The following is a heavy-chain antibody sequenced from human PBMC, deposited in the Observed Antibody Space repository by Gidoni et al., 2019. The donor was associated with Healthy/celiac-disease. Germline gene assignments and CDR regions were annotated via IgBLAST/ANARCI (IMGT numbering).Heavy chain of an antibody. Sequence: QVQLVQSGAEVKKPGSSVKVSCKASGGTFSSYAISWVRQAPGQGLEWMGGIIPIFGTANYAQKFQGRVTITADESTSTAYMELSSLRSEDTAVYYCARESEEVGRYFDWLLRIGGSMDVWGQGTTVTVSS. CDR3: ARESEEVGRYFDWLLRIGGSMDV. CDR2: IIPIFGTA. V-gene: IGHV1-69*01. CDR1: GGTFSSYA. D-gene: IGHD3-9*01. J-gene: IGHJ6*02.